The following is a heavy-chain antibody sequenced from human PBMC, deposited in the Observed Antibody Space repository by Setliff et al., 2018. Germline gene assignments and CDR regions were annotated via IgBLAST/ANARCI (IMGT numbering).Heavy chain of an antibody. CDR3: VRDAGDGYGVDAYAGGGFDI. Sequence: SETLSLTCTVSVDSISSSTYYWGWIRQPPGKGLEWIGSVYYSGTTKYNPSLKSRVTISLDTSKNQFSLKLTSVTAADTAVYYCVRDAGDGYGVDAYAGGGFDIWGQGTMVTVSS. CDR1: VDSISSSTYY. V-gene: IGHV4-39*07. D-gene: IGHD4-17*01. J-gene: IGHJ3*02. CDR2: VYYSGTT.